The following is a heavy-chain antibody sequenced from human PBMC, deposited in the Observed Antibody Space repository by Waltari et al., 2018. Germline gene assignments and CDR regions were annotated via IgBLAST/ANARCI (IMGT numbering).Heavy chain of an antibody. CDR1: GFSFNKYW. J-gene: IGHJ6*02. V-gene: IGHV3-7*01. CDR3: VRENYGMDV. Sequence: EVQLVESGGGLVQPGGSLRLSCAASGFSFNKYWMSWVRQAPGKGLGWVATIKEGGSDKYYVDSVKGRFTISRDNARNLLYLQVNSLRVEDTAIYYCVRENYGMDVWGQGTTVTVSS. CDR2: IKEGGSDK.